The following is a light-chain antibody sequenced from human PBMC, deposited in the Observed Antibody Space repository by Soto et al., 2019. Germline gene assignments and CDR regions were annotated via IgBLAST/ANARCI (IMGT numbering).Light chain of an antibody. Sequence: QSVLTQPPSMSAAPGQMVAISCSGTSSNIGDNSVSWYQHFPGTAPKVLIYDNNRRPSGIPDRFSGSKSGTSASLAIDGLQSDDEADYYCAAWDDSLNGPVFGGGTKLTVL. CDR3: AAWDDSLNGPV. CDR1: SSNIGDNS. CDR2: DNN. J-gene: IGLJ2*01. V-gene: IGLV1-51*01.